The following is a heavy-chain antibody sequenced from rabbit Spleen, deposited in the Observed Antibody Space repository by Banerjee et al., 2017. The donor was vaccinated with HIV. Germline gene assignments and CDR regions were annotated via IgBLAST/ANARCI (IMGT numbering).Heavy chain of an antibody. D-gene: IGHD4-1*01. J-gene: IGHJ3*01. CDR1: GIDFTKYY. Sequence: QLTETGGGLVQPGGSLTLSCKASGIDFTKYYITWVHQAPGKGLEWIGIIYAAKGSTDYASWVNGRFTISSDNAQSTVDLKMTSLTAADTATYFCARAIVPWLGLTRLDLWGQGTLVTVS. V-gene: IGHV1S7*01. CDR2: IYAAKGST. CDR3: ARAIVPWLGLTRLDL.